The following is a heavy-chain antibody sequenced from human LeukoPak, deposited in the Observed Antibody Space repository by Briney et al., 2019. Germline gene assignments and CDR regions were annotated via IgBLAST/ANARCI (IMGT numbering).Heavy chain of an antibody. D-gene: IGHD1-7*01. Sequence: GGSLRLSCAASGFTVSSNYMSWVRQAPGKGLEWVSVIYSGGSTYYADSVKGRFTISRDNSKNTLYLQMNSLRAEDTAVYYCARDDNWNYVGGPFDYWGQGTLVTVSS. J-gene: IGHJ4*02. V-gene: IGHV3-66*01. CDR2: IYSGGST. CDR3: ARDDNWNYVGGPFDY. CDR1: GFTVSSNY.